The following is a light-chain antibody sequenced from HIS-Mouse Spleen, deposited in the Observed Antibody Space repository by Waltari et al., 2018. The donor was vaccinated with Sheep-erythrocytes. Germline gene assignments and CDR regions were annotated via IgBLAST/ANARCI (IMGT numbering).Light chain of an antibody. J-gene: IGLJ2*01. CDR3: QAWDSSTVV. CDR1: KLGDKY. V-gene: IGLV3-1*01. Sequence: SYELTQPPSVSVSPGQTASITCSGDKLGDKYACWYQRKPGQSPVLVIYQDSKRPSVSPERVSGSNSGNTATLTISGTQAMDEADYYCQAWDSSTVVFGGGTKLTVL. CDR2: QDS.